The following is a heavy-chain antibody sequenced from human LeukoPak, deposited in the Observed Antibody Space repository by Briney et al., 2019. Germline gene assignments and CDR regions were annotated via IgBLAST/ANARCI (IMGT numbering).Heavy chain of an antibody. Sequence: GGSLGLSCAASGFTFSSYAMSWVRQAPGKGLEWVSGISDSGGNTYYAASVKGRFTISRDNSKTTLYLQMNSLRGEDTAVYYCAKYLPGGAVSGAFYYWGQGTLVTVSS. CDR1: GFTFSSYA. CDR3: AKYLPGGAVSGAFYY. D-gene: IGHD6-19*01. CDR2: ISDSGGNT. V-gene: IGHV3-23*01. J-gene: IGHJ4*02.